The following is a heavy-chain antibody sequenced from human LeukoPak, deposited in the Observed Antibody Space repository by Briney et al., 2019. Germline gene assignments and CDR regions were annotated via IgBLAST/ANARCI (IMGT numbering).Heavy chain of an antibody. CDR3: ATTSHLVPHYDGMDV. Sequence: ASVKVSCKVSGYTLTELTMHWVRQTPGKGLEWMGGFDPEDGETIYAQKFQGRVTMTEDTSTDTAYMELSSLRSEDTAVYYCATTSHLVPHYDGMDVRGQGTTVTVSS. J-gene: IGHJ6*02. V-gene: IGHV1-24*01. CDR2: FDPEDGET. D-gene: IGHD3-3*02. CDR1: GYTLTELT.